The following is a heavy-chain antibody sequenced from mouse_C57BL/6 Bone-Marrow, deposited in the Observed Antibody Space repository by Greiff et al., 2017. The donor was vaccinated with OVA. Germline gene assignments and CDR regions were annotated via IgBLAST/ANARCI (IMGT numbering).Heavy chain of an antibody. CDR3: ARGKLRSAWFAY. J-gene: IGHJ3*01. CDR2: ISYSGST. Sequence: EVKLQESGPGMVKPSQSLSLTCTVTGYSITSGYDWHWIRHFPGNKLEWMGYISYSGSTNYNPSLKSRISITHDTSKNHFFLKLNSVTTEDTATYYCARGKLRSAWFAYWGQGTLVTVSA. D-gene: IGHD3-2*02. V-gene: IGHV3-1*01. CDR1: GYSITSGYD.